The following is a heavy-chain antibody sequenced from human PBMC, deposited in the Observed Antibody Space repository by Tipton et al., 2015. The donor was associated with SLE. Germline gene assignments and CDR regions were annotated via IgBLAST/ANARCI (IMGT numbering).Heavy chain of an antibody. J-gene: IGHJ5*02. CDR2: IDQSGST. CDR3: ARLVGPHLVRGVTRNSLFDP. Sequence: TLSLTCAVSGGSISSSHWWSWVRQSPRKGLEWIGEIDQSGSTHHNPTLRSRVTISVDTSKNQFSLRLTSVTAADTAVYHCARLVGPHLVRGVTRNSLFDPWGQGTLVTVSS. V-gene: IGHV4-4*02. CDR1: GGSISSSHW. D-gene: IGHD3-10*01.